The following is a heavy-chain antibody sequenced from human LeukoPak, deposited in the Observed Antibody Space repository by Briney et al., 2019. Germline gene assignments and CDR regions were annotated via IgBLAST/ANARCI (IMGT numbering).Heavy chain of an antibody. CDR1: GFTFSSYG. Sequence: GGSLRLSCAASGFTFSSYGMSWVRQAPGKGLEWVSAISGSGGSTYYADSVKGRFTISRDNSKNTLYLQMNSLRAEDTAVYYCARVRWPTTGDKEVRGVITGGLYMDVWGKGTTVTISS. J-gene: IGHJ6*03. D-gene: IGHD3-10*01. V-gene: IGHV3-23*01. CDR3: ARVRWPTTGDKEVRGVITGGLYMDV. CDR2: ISGSGGST.